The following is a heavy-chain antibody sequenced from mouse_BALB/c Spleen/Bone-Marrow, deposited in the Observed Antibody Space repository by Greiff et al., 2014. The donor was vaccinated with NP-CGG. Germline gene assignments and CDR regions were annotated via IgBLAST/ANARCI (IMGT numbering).Heavy chain of an antibody. Sequence: QVQLKDSGAELVKPGAPVKLSCKASGYTFTSYWMNWVKQRPGRGLEWIGRIDPSDSETHYNQKFKDKATLTVDKSSSTAYIQLSSLTSEDSAVYYYARALGDGYYYAMDYWGQGTSVTVSS. CDR2: IDPSDSET. V-gene: IGHV1-74*01. J-gene: IGHJ4*01. CDR1: GYTFTSYW. D-gene: IGHD2-3*01. CDR3: ARALGDGYYYAMDY.